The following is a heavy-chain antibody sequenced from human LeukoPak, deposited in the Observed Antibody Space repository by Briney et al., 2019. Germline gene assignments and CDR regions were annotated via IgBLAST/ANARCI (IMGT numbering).Heavy chain of an antibody. V-gene: IGHV1-69*05. CDR3: ARDPLRNAILRLGELSLRYFDY. J-gene: IGHJ4*02. Sequence: SVKVSCKASGGTFSSYAISWVRQAPGQGLEWMGGIIPIFGTANYAQKFQGRVTITTDESTSTAYMELNSLRSEDTAVYYCARDPLRNAILRLGELSLRYFDYWAQGTLVTVSS. CDR2: IIPIFGTA. CDR1: GGTFSSYA. D-gene: IGHD3-16*02.